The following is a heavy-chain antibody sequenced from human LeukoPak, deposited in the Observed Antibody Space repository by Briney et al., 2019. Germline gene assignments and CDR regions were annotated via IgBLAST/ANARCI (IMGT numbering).Heavy chain of an antibody. J-gene: IGHJ4*02. CDR3: YYDFWSGYLRFPFDY. Sequence: PGGSLRLSCAASGFTFSDFYMSWIRQAPGKGLEWVSSISSSSSYIYYADSVKGRFTISRDNAKNSLYLQMNSLRAEDTAVYYCYYDFWSGYLRFPFDYWGQGTLVTVSS. V-gene: IGHV3-11*06. CDR2: ISSSSSYI. CDR1: GFTFSDFY. D-gene: IGHD3-3*01.